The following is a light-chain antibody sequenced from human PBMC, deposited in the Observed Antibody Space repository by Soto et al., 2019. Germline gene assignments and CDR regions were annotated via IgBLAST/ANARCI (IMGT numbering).Light chain of an antibody. V-gene: IGLV2-14*01. J-gene: IGLJ1*01. CDR1: RSDIGSYNY. CDR3: ISYTGSSTSYV. CDR2: GVS. Sequence: QSALTQPASVSGSPGQSITISFSGTRSDIGSYNYVAWYQQFPGQTPKILIYGVSNRPSGVSSRFSGSKSGNTASLTISGLQAEDEADYYCISYTGSSTSYVFGSGTKLTVL.